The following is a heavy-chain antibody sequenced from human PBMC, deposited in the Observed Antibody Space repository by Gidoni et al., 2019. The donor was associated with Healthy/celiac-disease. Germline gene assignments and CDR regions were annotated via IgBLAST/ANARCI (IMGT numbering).Heavy chain of an antibody. J-gene: IGHJ4*02. Sequence: QVQLVQSGAEVKKPWSSVTVSCKAAGGPFSSYAISWVRQAPGQGLEWMGRIIPILGIANYAQKFQGRVTITADKSTSTAYMELSSLRSEDTAVYYCASGESSGWYFYWGQGTLVTVSS. CDR3: ASGESSGWYFY. CDR2: IIPILGIA. V-gene: IGHV1-69*04. D-gene: IGHD6-19*01. CDR1: GGPFSSYA.